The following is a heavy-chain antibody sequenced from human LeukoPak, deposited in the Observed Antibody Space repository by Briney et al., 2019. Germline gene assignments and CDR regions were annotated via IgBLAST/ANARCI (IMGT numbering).Heavy chain of an antibody. CDR3: ARERPWVQLWFEAFDI. V-gene: IGHV3-30*04. Sequence: GRSLRLSCAPSGFTLSIYATHWVRQAPGKGLEWVADISYDGSNKYYADSVKGRFTISRDNSKNTLYLQMNSLRAEDTAVYYCARERPWVQLWFEAFDIWGQGTMVTVSP. D-gene: IGHD5-18*01. CDR2: ISYDGSNK. CDR1: GFTLSIYA. J-gene: IGHJ3*02.